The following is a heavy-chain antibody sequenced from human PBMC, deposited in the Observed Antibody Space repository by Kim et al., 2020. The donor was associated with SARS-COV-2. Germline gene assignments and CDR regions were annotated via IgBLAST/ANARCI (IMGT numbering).Heavy chain of an antibody. Sequence: GGSLRLSCAASGFTFSSYGMHWVRQAPGKGLEWVALIWYDGTKKYYADSVKGRFTISRDNSKNTLYLQMNSLRAEDTAVYYCATRPLRHGPYYYGMDVWG. CDR1: GFTFSSYG. CDR2: IWYDGTKK. J-gene: IGHJ6*01. D-gene: IGHD5-12*01. V-gene: IGHV3-33*01. CDR3: ATRPLRHGPYYYGMDV.